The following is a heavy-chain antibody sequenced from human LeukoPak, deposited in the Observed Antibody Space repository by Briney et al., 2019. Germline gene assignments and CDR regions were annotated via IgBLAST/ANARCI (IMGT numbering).Heavy chain of an antibody. CDR1: GFTFRSNW. J-gene: IGHJ4*02. CDR2: INQDGSQT. CDR3: AKYNDYDFDY. Sequence: GGSLRLSCAASGFTFRSNWMSWVRQAPGKGLEWVAKINQDGSQTKYVDSVKGRFTISRDNAKNSLHLQMNSLRADDTAVYYWAKYNDYDFDYWGQGTLVTVSP. V-gene: IGHV3-7*01. D-gene: IGHD4-17*01.